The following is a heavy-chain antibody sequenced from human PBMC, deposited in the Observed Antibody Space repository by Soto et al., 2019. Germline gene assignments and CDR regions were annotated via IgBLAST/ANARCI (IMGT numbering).Heavy chain of an antibody. D-gene: IGHD3-22*01. CDR3: ASFAYYYDSSGRDAFDI. J-gene: IGHJ3*02. CDR2: IIPIFGTA. Sequence: QVQLVQSGAEVKKPGSSVKVSCKASGGTFSSYAISWVRQAPGQGLEWMGGIIPIFGTANYAQKFQGRVTITADESTSTAYMELSSLRSADTAVYYCASFAYYYDSSGRDAFDIWGQGTMVTVSS. CDR1: GGTFSSYA. V-gene: IGHV1-69*01.